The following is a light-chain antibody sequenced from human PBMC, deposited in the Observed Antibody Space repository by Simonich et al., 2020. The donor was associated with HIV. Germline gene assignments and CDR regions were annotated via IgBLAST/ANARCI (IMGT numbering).Light chain of an antibody. Sequence: EIVMTQSPATLSVSPGEGATLSCRASQSFSSKLAWYQQRPGQAPRLLIYDTSARATGSPARFSGRGSGTEFTLTISSLQSDDFAVYDCQQYNNWPYTFGQGTKLEIK. V-gene: IGKV3-15*01. CDR1: QSFSSK. CDR3: QQYNNWPYT. J-gene: IGKJ2*01. CDR2: DTS.